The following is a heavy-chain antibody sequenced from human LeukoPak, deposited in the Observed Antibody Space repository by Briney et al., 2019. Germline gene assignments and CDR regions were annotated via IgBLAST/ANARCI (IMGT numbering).Heavy chain of an antibody. Sequence: PSETLSLTCAVYGGSFSGYYWSWIRQPPGKGLEWIGEINHSGSTNYNPSLKSRVTISVDTSKNQFSLKLSSVTAADTAVYYCAGDAAAGSLLESDYWGQGTLVTVSS. CDR2: INHSGST. CDR3: AGDAAAGSLLESDY. J-gene: IGHJ4*02. CDR1: GGSFSGYY. D-gene: IGHD6-13*01. V-gene: IGHV4-34*01.